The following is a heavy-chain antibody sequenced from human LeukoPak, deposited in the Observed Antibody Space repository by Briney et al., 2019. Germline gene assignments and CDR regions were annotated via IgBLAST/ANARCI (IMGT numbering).Heavy chain of an antibody. CDR1: GFTFSSYA. D-gene: IGHD4-17*01. J-gene: IGHJ2*01. CDR2: ISGSGGST. Sequence: GGSLRLSCAASGFTFSSYAMSWVRQAPGKGLEWVSAISGSGGSTYYADSVKGRFTISRDNSKSTLYLQMNSLRAEDTAVYYCAKPSGDDYGDYAFDLWGRGTLVTVSS. V-gene: IGHV3-23*01. CDR3: AKPSGDDYGDYAFDL.